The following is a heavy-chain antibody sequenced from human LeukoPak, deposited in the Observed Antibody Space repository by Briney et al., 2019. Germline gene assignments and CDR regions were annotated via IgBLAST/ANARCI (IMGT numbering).Heavy chain of an antibody. Sequence: GGSLRLSCAASGFTFSSFWMTWVRQAPGKGMEWVANIKHDGGVKYYVDSVRGRFTISRDNAKNSLYLQMNSLRAEDTAVYYCARGGAYSRVRGQGTMVTVSS. V-gene: IGHV3-7*03. J-gene: IGHJ3*01. CDR2: IKHDGGVK. CDR1: GFTFSSFW. D-gene: IGHD2-15*01. CDR3: ARGGAYSRV.